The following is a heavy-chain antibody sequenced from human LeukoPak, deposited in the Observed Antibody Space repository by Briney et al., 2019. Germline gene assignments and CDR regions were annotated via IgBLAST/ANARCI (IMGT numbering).Heavy chain of an antibody. D-gene: IGHD6-6*01. V-gene: IGHV3-21*01. CDR3: AREGKYSSSSGGSFDY. J-gene: IGHJ4*02. CDR2: ISSSSSYI. CDR1: GFTVSNNY. Sequence: PGGSLRLSCAASGFTVSNNYMNWVRQAPGKGLEWVSSISSSSSYIYYADSVKGRFTISRDNAKNSLYLQMNSLRAEDTAVYYCAREGKYSSSSGGSFDYWGQGTLVTVSS.